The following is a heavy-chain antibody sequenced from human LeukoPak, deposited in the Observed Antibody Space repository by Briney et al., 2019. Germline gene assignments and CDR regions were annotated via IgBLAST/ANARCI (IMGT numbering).Heavy chain of an antibody. CDR2: IYYSGST. J-gene: IGHJ6*02. D-gene: IGHD5-18*01. Sequence: SETLSLTCTVSGGSISSYYWSWIRQPPGKGLEWIGYIYYSGSTNYDPSLKSRVTISVDTSKNQFSLKLSSVTAADTAVYYCARSSGECDSYGCYYYYGMDVWGQGTTVTVSS. CDR3: ARSSGECDSYGCYYYYGMDV. V-gene: IGHV4-59*01. CDR1: GGSISSYY.